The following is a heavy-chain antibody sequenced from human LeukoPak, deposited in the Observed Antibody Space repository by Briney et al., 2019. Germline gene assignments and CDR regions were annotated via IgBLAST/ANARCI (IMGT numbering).Heavy chain of an antibody. CDR2: ISGGGGST. V-gene: IGHV3-23*01. CDR1: GFTFSSYA. J-gene: IGHJ4*02. D-gene: IGHD2-15*01. CDR3: AKVGGLGYSPGY. Sequence: GGSLRLSCAASGFTFSSYAMSWVRQAPGKGLEWVSAISGGGGSTYYADSVKGRFTISRDNSKNTLYLQMNSLRAEDTAVYYCAKVGGLGYSPGYWGQGTLVTVSS.